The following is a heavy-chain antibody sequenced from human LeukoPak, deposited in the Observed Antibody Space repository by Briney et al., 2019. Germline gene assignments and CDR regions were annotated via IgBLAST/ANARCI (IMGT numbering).Heavy chain of an antibody. CDR1: GFTFSSYS. CDR3: ARPRSITMIVVGPDFDY. J-gene: IGHJ4*02. V-gene: IGHV3-21*01. CDR2: ISSSSSYI. Sequence: GGSLRLSCAASGFTFSSYSMNWVRQAPGKGLEWVSSISSSSSYIYYADSVKGRFTISRDNAKNSLYLQMNSLRAEDTAVYYCARPRSITMIVVGPDFDYWGQGTLVTVSS. D-gene: IGHD3-22*01.